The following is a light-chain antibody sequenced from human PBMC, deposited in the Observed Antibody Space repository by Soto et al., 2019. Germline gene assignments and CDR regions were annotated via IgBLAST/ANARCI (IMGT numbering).Light chain of an antibody. CDR3: QQYGSSLGVP. CDR1: ESITRN. J-gene: IGKJ4*01. Sequence: KQSPATLSVSPGDRATLSCRATESITRNLAWYQHKPGQAPRLLIYDASNRATGIPVRFSGSGSGTDFTLTISRLEPEDFAVYYCQQYGSSLGVPFGG. CDR2: DAS. V-gene: IGKV3-20*01.